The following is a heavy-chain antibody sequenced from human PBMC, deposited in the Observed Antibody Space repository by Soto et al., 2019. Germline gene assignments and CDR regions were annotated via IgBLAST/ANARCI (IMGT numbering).Heavy chain of an antibody. Sequence: GGSLRLSCAAAGFTFSSYGMHWVRQAPGKGLEWVAVIWYDGGNKYYADSVKGRFTISRDNSKNTLYLQMNSLRAEDTAVYYCARDPGWDYYFDYWGQGTLVTVSS. CDR1: GFTFSSYG. J-gene: IGHJ4*02. V-gene: IGHV3-33*01. D-gene: IGHD6-19*01. CDR2: IWYDGGNK. CDR3: ARDPGWDYYFDY.